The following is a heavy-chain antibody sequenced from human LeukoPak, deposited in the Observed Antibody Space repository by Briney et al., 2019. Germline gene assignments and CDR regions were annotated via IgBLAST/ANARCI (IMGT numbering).Heavy chain of an antibody. V-gene: IGHV4-4*07. CDR1: GVSSSSSY. Sequence: SETLSLTCTVSGVSSSSSYWSWIRQPVGKGLEWIGRIYTSGSTNYNPSLKSRVTMSVDTSKNQFSLKLSSVTAADTAVYYCARGPISGVGAPYWGQGTLVTVSS. CDR3: ARGPISGVGAPY. CDR2: IYTSGST. J-gene: IGHJ4*02. D-gene: IGHD1-26*01.